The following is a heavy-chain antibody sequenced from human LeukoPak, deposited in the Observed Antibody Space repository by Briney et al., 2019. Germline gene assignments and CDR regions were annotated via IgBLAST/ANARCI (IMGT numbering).Heavy chain of an antibody. CDR1: GGSISSYY. J-gene: IGHJ3*02. CDR3: ARDGASGSYRKGSAFDI. D-gene: IGHD3-10*01. V-gene: IGHV4-59*01. Sequence: SETLSLTCTVSGGSISSYYWSWIRQPPGRGLEWIGYIYYSGSTNYNPSLKSRVTISVDTSKNQFSLKLSSVTAADTAVYYCARDGASGSYRKGSAFDIWGQGTMVTVAS. CDR2: IYYSGST.